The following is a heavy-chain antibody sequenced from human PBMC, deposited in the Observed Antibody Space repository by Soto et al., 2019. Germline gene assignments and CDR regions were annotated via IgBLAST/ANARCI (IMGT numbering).Heavy chain of an antibody. CDR3: AKDRLGGNFDY. CDR1: GFTFNNYA. CDR2: ISGTGGST. J-gene: IGHJ4*02. Sequence: GSLRLSCAASGFTFNNYAMNWVRQAPGKGLEWVATISGTGGSTYYADSVKGRFTISRDNSKNTLYLQMNSLRVEDTAVYYCAKDRLGGNFDYWGQGTQVTVSS. V-gene: IGHV3-23*01.